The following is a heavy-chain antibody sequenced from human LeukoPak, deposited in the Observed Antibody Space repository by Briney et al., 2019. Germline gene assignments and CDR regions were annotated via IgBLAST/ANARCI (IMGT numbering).Heavy chain of an antibody. V-gene: IGHV3-48*03. Sequence: PGGSLRLSCAASGFTFSSYEMNSVRQAPGKGLEWVSYISSSGSTIYYADSVKGRFTISRDNAKNSLYLQMNSLRAEDTAVYYCASLYYGSGSLGGNYWGQGTLVTVSS. CDR3: ASLYYGSGSLGGNY. D-gene: IGHD3-10*01. CDR1: GFTFSSYE. J-gene: IGHJ4*02. CDR2: ISSSGSTI.